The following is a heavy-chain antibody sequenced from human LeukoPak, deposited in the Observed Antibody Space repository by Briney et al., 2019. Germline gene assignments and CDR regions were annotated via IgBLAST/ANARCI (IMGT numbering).Heavy chain of an antibody. V-gene: IGHV1-69*05. CDR3: ARGSPSIAARLLFDY. J-gene: IGHJ4*02. D-gene: IGHD6-6*01. Sequence: SVKVSCKASGGTFSSYAISWVRQAPGQGLEWMGGIIPIFGTANYAQKFQGRVTITTDESTSTAYMELSSLRSEDTAVYYCARGSPSIAARLLFDYWGQGTLVTVSS. CDR1: GGTFSSYA. CDR2: IIPIFGTA.